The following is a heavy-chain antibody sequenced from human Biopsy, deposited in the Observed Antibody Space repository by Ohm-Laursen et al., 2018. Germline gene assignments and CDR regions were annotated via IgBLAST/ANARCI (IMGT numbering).Heavy chain of an antibody. Sequence: GSSVKVSCNASGYTFTDYFLHWVRQAPGQGPERMGWISPSRGGTIYAQKFQGRVTMIRDTAATTVYMELSSLRSDDTAVYYCARDIMNPIGERVARSDVFDVWGQGTMVTVSS. D-gene: IGHD3-16*01. CDR2: ISPSRGGT. J-gene: IGHJ3*01. CDR3: ARDIMNPIGERVARSDVFDV. V-gene: IGHV1-2*02. CDR1: GYTFTDYF.